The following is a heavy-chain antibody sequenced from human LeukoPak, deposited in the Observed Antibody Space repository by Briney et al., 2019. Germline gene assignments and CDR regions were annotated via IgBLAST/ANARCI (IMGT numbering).Heavy chain of an antibody. CDR1: XGSXXXYY. D-gene: IGHD3-22*01. Sequence: XAVXXGSXXXYYWYWIRQPPGKGLEWIGEINHSGTTNYNPSLNIRVTISVDTSKNQFSLQLSSVTAADTAVYYCARGENYYDNSGYDYWGQGTLVTVSS. CDR2: INHSGTT. J-gene: IGHJ4*02. V-gene: IGHV4-34*01. CDR3: ARGENYYDNSGYDY.